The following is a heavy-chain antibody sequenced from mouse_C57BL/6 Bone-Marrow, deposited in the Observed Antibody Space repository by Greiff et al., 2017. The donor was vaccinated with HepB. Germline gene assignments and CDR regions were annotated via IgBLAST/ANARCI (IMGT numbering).Heavy chain of an antibody. D-gene: IGHD2-4*01. Sequence: QVQLQQPGAELVKPGASVKMSCKASGYTFTSYWITWVKQRPGQGLEWIGDIYPGSGSTNYNEKFKSKATLTVDTSSSTAYMQLSSLTSEDSAVYYCARRGDYGEGCYGLLGSRNLRGAMDYWGQGTSVTVSS. CDR2: IYPGSGST. CDR1: GYTFTSYW. J-gene: IGHJ4*01. CDR3: ARRGDYGEGCYGLLGSRNLRGAMDY. V-gene: IGHV1-55*01.